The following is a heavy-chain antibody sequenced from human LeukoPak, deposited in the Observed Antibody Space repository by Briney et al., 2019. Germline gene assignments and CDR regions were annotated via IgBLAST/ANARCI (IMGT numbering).Heavy chain of an antibody. CDR1: GFTFSRKT. D-gene: IGHD6-13*01. CDR2: IWYDGSNK. V-gene: IGHV3-33*07. Sequence: GGSLRLSCAGSGFTFSRKTMNWVRQAPGKGLEWVAVIWYDGSNKFYADSVKGRFTISRDNSKNTLYLQMNSLRAEDTAVYYCARDRAAADLDYWGQGTLVTVSS. CDR3: ARDRAAADLDY. J-gene: IGHJ4*02.